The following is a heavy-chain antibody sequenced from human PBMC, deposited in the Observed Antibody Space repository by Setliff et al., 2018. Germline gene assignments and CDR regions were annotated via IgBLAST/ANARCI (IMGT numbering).Heavy chain of an antibody. J-gene: IGHJ4*02. Sequence: GGSLRLSCAASGFSLRIFWMSWVRQTPGRGLEWVATIKQDGSEKFCADSVKGRFTISRDNTKNSLFLQMNSLRAEDTAIYFCARDRGGGLYDYWGLGTLVTVSS. CDR2: IKQDGSEK. D-gene: IGHD3-16*01. CDR1: GFSLRIFW. V-gene: IGHV3-7*01. CDR3: ARDRGGGLYDY.